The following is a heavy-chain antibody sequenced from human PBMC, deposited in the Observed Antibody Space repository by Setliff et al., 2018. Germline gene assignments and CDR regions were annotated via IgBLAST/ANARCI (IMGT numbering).Heavy chain of an antibody. D-gene: IGHD6-6*01. Sequence: SETLSLTCAVSGGSISSSNWWSWVRQPPGKGLEWIGEIYHSGSTNYNPSLKSRVTISVDTSKNQFSLKLSSVTAADTAVYYCARVSQLVVLSLYYYYGMDVWGQGTTVTVSS. CDR2: IYHSGST. CDR3: ARVSQLVVLSLYYYYGMDV. CDR1: GGSISSSNW. J-gene: IGHJ6*02. V-gene: IGHV4-4*02.